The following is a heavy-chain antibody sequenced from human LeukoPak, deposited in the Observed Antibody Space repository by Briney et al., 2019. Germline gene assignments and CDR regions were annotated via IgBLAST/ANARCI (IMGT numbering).Heavy chain of an antibody. CDR2: INCDSGGT. Sequence: ASVKVSCKTSGYIFNGYYIQWVRHAPGQGLEWMGSINCDSGGTDYSHRFQGRVTVTRDRSITTVYMELSKLSFDDTAVYYCARGYRTGDMTIFAYWGQGTLVTVSS. J-gene: IGHJ4*02. D-gene: IGHD7-27*01. CDR3: ARGYRTGDMTIFAY. V-gene: IGHV1-2*02. CDR1: GYIFNGYY.